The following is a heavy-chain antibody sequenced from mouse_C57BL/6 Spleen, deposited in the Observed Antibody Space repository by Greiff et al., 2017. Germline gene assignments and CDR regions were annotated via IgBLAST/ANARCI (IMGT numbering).Heavy chain of an antibody. CDR2: IYPGDGDT. CDR3: ARPFYGSRGDWYFDV. J-gene: IGHJ1*03. V-gene: IGHV1-80*01. CDR1: GYAFSSYW. D-gene: IGHD1-1*01. Sequence: VQLQQSGAELVKPGASVKISCKASGYAFSSYWMNWVKQRPGKGLEWIGQIYPGDGDTNYNGKFKGKATLTADKSSSTAYMQLSSLTSEDSAVYFCARPFYGSRGDWYFDVWGTGTTVTVSS.